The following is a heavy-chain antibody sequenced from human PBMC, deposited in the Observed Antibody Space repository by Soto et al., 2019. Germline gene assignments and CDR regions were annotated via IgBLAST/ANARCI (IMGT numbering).Heavy chain of an antibody. CDR3: ARKGGYYSYGMDV. Sequence: GESLKISFKTSGYSFNTFLISWVRQVPGKGLEWMGRIDPGDSNTNYSPSLQGHVTLSVDKSIGTAYLQWSSLKASDTGIYYCARKGGYYSYGMDVLGQGTALPVSS. V-gene: IGHV5-10-1*01. J-gene: IGHJ6*02. D-gene: IGHD2-15*01. CDR2: IDPGDSNT. CDR1: GYSFNTFL.